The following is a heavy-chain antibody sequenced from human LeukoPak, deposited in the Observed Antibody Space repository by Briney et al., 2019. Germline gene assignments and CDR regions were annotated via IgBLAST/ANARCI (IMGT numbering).Heavy chain of an antibody. CDR2: MDPNSGNT. Sequence: ASVKVSCKASGYTFTTYDINWVRQATGQGLEWMGWMDPNSGNTGYAQKFQGRVTMTRNTSIRTAYMELSSLRSEDTAVYYCARVGSIAAAGPDSDYWGQGTLVTVSS. V-gene: IGHV1-8*01. J-gene: IGHJ4*02. CDR3: ARVGSIAAAGPDSDY. CDR1: GYTFTTYD. D-gene: IGHD6-13*01.